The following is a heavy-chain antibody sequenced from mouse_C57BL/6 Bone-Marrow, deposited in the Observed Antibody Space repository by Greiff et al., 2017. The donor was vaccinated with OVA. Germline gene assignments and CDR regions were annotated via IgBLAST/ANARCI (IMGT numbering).Heavy chain of an antibody. V-gene: IGHV1-82*01. J-gene: IGHJ2*01. Sequence: VQLQQSGPELVKPGASVKISCKASGYAFSSSWMNWVKQRPGKGLEWIGRIYPGDGDTNYNGKFKGKATLTVDKSSSTAYMELRSLTSEDTAVYYCARDGSSPFDYWGQGTTLTVSS. CDR2: IYPGDGDT. D-gene: IGHD1-1*01. CDR3: ARDGSSPFDY. CDR1: GYAFSSSW.